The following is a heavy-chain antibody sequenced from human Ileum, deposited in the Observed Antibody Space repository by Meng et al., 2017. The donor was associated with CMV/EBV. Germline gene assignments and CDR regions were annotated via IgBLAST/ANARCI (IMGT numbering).Heavy chain of an antibody. J-gene: IGHJ4*02. V-gene: IGHV3-64*02. Sequence: SGINLSSVVVHWHRQTPVKGQEYVSVINGNGGSTYYADSVKGRFTVSRDNSKNTLYLQMGSLRKEDMAVYYCATYLLGSNWFYPYYWGLGTLVTVSS. CDR3: ATYLLGSNWFYPYY. CDR2: INGNGGST. D-gene: IGHD4-11*01. CDR1: GINLSSVV.